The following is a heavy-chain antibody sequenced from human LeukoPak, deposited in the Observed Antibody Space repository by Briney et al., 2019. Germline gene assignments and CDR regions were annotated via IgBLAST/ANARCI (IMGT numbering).Heavy chain of an antibody. J-gene: IGHJ4*02. CDR3: ARDSAVLRFLEWLLSSSYFDS. CDR1: GYTFTKYY. V-gene: IGHV1-46*01. D-gene: IGHD3-3*01. Sequence: GPSVKVSCKASGYTFTKYYMHWVRQAPGQGLEWMGIINPSGGSTNYAQKFPGRVTITRDMSTSTVYMELSSLRSEDTAIYYCARDSAVLRFLEWLLSSSYFDSWGQGTLVTVSA. CDR2: INPSGGST.